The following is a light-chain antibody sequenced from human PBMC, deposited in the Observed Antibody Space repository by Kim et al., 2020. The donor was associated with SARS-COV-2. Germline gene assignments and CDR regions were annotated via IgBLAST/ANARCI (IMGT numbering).Light chain of an antibody. Sequence: EIVVTQSPGTLSLSPGEGATLSCRTSQTTDSRFLAWYQQKSGQPPSLLIYGASRRATGIPDRFSGSGSGTTFTLTISRLEPEDVAVDFCQHYGTSYYTFGQGTKLEI. CDR3: QHYGTSYYT. CDR1: QTTDSRF. V-gene: IGKV3-20*01. J-gene: IGKJ2*01. CDR2: GAS.